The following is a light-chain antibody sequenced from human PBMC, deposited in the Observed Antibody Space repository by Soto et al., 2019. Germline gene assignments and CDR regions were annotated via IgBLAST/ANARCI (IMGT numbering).Light chain of an antibody. V-gene: IGKV3D-20*02. Sequence: EIVMTQSPATLSVSPGGRATLSCRASQSVASSYLAWYQQKPGQAPRLLISGSSNRATGIPDRFSGSGSGTDFTLTISRLEPEDFAVFYCQLYTAFGQGNKVDIK. CDR2: GSS. J-gene: IGKJ1*01. CDR1: QSVASSY. CDR3: QLYTA.